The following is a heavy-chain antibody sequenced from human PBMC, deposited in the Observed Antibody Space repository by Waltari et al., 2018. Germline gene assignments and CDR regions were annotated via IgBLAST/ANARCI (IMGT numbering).Heavy chain of an antibody. CDR3: ARGGYCGGDYYSD. V-gene: IGHV1-69*02. CDR1: GGTFSSYT. D-gene: IGHD2-21*02. Sequence: QVQLVQSGAEVKKPGSSVKVSCKASGGTFSSYTISWVRQAPGQGLEWMGRIIPILGIANYAQKFQGRVTITADKSTSTAYMELSSLRSEDTAVYYCARGGYCGGDYYSDWGQGTLVTVSS. J-gene: IGHJ4*02. CDR2: IIPILGIA.